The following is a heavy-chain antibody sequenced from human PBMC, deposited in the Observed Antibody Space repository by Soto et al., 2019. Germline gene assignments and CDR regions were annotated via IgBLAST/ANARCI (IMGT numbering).Heavy chain of an antibody. CDR1: GFTFSGSA. V-gene: IGHV3-73*01. J-gene: IGHJ3*02. CDR3: TSNCSGTSYYGHDAFDI. CDR2: IRSKANSYAT. D-gene: IGHD2-2*01. Sequence: GGSLRLSCAASGFTFSGSAMHWVRQASGKGLEWVGRIRSKANSYATAYAASVKGRFTISRDDSKNTAYLQMNSLKTEDTAVYYCTSNCSGTSYYGHDAFDIWGQGTMVTVSS.